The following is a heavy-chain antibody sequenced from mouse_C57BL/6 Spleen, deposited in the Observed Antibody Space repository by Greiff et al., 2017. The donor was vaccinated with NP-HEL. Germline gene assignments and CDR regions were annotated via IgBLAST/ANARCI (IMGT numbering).Heavy chain of an antibody. CDR1: GYTFTSYW. CDR3: ARRTVPCDY. CDR2: IYPGSGST. Sequence: SGAELVKPGASVKMSCKASGYTFTSYWITWVKQRPGQGLEWIGDIYPGSGSTNYNEKFKSKATLTVDTSSSTAYMQLSSLTSEDSAVYYCARRTVPCDYWGQGTTLTVSS. V-gene: IGHV1-55*01. J-gene: IGHJ2*01. D-gene: IGHD1-1*01.